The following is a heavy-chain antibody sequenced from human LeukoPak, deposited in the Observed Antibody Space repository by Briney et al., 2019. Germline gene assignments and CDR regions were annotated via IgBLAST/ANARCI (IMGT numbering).Heavy chain of an antibody. CDR1: GYTFTSYY. CDR2: INPSGGST. V-gene: IGHV1-46*01. J-gene: IGHJ4*02. D-gene: IGHD3-22*01. CDR3: ARGRYDSSGYYYFDY. Sequence: VASVKVSCKASGYTFTSYYMHWVRQAPGQGPEWMGIINPSGGSTSYAQKFQGRVTMTRDMSTSTVYMELSSLRSEDTAVYYCARGRYDSSGYYYFDYWGQGTLVTVSS.